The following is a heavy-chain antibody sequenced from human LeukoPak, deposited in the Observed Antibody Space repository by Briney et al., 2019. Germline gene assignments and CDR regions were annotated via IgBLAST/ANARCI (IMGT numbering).Heavy chain of an antibody. J-gene: IGHJ4*02. V-gene: IGHV3-30*02. Sequence: GGSLRLSCAACGFTFSSYGMHWVRQAPGKGLEWVAFIRYDGSNKYYADSVKGRFTISRDNSKNTLYLQMNSLRAEDMAVYYCAKDDYYDSSGSFDYWGQGTLVTVSS. CDR3: AKDDYYDSSGSFDY. CDR2: IRYDGSNK. CDR1: GFTFSSYG. D-gene: IGHD3-22*01.